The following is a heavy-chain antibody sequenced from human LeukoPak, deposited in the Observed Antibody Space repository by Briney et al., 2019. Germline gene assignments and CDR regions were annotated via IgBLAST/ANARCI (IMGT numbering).Heavy chain of an antibody. J-gene: IGHJ4*02. CDR3: ARAPTLSVGYCSSSSCQADY. CDR2: ISPWSDYI. V-gene: IGHV3-21*01. Sequence: GGSLRLSCAASGFDFSSYSMNWVRQAPGKGLEWVSAISPWSDYIYYVDSVKGRFTISRDYAKNSLYLQMNSLRAEDTAVYYCARAPTLSVGYCSSSSCQADYWGQGTLVTVSS. CDR1: GFDFSSYS. D-gene: IGHD2-2*01.